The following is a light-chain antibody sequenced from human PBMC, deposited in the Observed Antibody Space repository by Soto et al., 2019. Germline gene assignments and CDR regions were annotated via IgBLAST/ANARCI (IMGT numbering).Light chain of an antibody. CDR2: GAS. V-gene: IGKV3-15*01. Sequence: EIVMTQSPATLSVSPGEGATLSCRASQSVSSKLAWYQQKPGQAPRLLIYGASTRATGIPARFSGSGSGTEFNLIISSLQSEDSAVYYCQQYNRWLWTFGQGTKVEIK. CDR1: QSVSSK. J-gene: IGKJ1*01. CDR3: QQYNRWLWT.